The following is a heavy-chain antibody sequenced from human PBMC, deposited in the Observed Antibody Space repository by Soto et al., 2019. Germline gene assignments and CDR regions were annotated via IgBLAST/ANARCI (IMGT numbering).Heavy chain of an antibody. CDR1: GLTFRGYA. CDR2: ISGNSGKT. D-gene: IGHD2-8*01. J-gene: IGHJ4*01. CDR3: AKLGFVLMELYYFHQ. Sequence: EVQLLESGGGLFRPAGPLRPSCQAPGLTFRGYAIGWVAKAPGKELGWVSTISGNSGKTNYAESVKGRFSISRDNSKNTVHLQLDSLRAEDTAVYFCAKLGFVLMELYYFHQWGHGTLVTVSS. V-gene: IGHV3-23*01.